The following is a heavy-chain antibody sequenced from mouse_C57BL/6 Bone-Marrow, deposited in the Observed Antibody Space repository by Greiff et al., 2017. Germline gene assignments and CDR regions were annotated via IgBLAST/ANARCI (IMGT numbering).Heavy chain of an antibody. Sequence: EVQLQQSGAELVKPGASVKLSCTASGFNIKDYYMHWVKQRTEQGLAWIGRIDPEAGEPKYAPKFHGKAPITADTSYNTAYLQLSSLTSEDTAVYYCARREAVAMDCGVKEPQSPSPQ. V-gene: IGHV14-2*01. CDR2: IDPEAGEP. CDR3: ARREAVAMDC. CDR1: GFNIKDYY. J-gene: IGHJ4*01.